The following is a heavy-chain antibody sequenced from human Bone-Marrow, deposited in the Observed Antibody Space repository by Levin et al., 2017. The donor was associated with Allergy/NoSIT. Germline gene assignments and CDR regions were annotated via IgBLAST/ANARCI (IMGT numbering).Heavy chain of an antibody. J-gene: IGHJ4*02. Sequence: GGSLRLSCAASGFTFSSYSMNWVRQAPGKGLEWVSSISSSSSYIYYADSVKGRFTISRDNAKNSLYLQMNSLRAEDTAVYYCARDALVRGVIIRGFDYWGQGTLVTVSS. D-gene: IGHD3-10*01. CDR2: ISSSSSYI. CDR3: ARDALVRGVIIRGFDY. V-gene: IGHV3-21*01. CDR1: GFTFSSYS.